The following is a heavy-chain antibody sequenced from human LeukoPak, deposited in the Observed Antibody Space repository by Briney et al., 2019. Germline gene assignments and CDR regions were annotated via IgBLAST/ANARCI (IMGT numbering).Heavy chain of an antibody. CDR2: MNPNSGNT. CDR3: ARGRHSYGYWEYYFDY. D-gene: IGHD5-18*01. J-gene: IGHJ4*02. V-gene: IGHV1-8*01. Sequence: ASVKVSCKASGYTFTSYDINWVRQATGQGLEWMGWMNPNSGNTGYAQKFQGRVTMTRNTSMSTAYMELSSLRSEDTAVYYCARGRHSYGYWEYYFDYWGQGTLVTVSS. CDR1: GYTFTSYD.